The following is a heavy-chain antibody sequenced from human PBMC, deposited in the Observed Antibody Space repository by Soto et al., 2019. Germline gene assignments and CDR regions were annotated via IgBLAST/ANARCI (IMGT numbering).Heavy chain of an antibody. Sequence: ASVKVSCKAPGYTFTSYGISWVRQAPGQGLEWMGWISAYNGNTNYAQKLQGRVTMTTDTSTSTAYMELRSLRSDDTAVYYCARDDYYDSSGYQGWFDPWGQGTLVTVSS. J-gene: IGHJ5*02. V-gene: IGHV1-18*01. CDR2: ISAYNGNT. CDR1: GYTFTSYG. D-gene: IGHD3-22*01. CDR3: ARDDYYDSSGYQGWFDP.